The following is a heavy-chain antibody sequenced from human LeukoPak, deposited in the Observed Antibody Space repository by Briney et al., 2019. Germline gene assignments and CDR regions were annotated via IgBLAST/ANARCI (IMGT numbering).Heavy chain of an antibody. Sequence: GASVKVSCKASGYTFTSYAMNWVRQAPGQGLEWMGWINTNTGNPTYAQGFTGRFVFSLDTSVSTAYLQISSLKAEDTAVYYCARRSVAGMVFSYYYYYMDVWGKGTTVTVSS. J-gene: IGHJ6*03. V-gene: IGHV7-4-1*02. CDR3: ARRSVAGMVFSYYYYYMDV. CDR2: INTNTGNP. D-gene: IGHD6-19*01. CDR1: GYTFTSYA.